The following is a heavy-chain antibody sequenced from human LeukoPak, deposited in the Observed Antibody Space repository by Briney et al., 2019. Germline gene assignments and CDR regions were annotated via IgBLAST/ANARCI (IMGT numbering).Heavy chain of an antibody. CDR1: GGSISSSSYC. CDR3: ARGYYDSSGYHYFDY. D-gene: IGHD3-22*01. Sequence: PSETLSLTCTVSGGSISSSSYCWGWIRHPPGKGLEWIGSICYSGSTYYNPSLKSRVTISVDTSKNQFSLKLSSVTAADTAVYYCARGYYDSSGYHYFDYWGQGTLVTVSS. J-gene: IGHJ4*02. CDR2: ICYSGST. V-gene: IGHV4-39*01.